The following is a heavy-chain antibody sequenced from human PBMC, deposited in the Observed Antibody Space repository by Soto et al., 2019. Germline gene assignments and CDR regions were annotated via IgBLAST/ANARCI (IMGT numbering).Heavy chain of an antibody. V-gene: IGHV6-1*01. Sequence: QGQLQQSGPGLVKPSQTLSLTCAISGDSVSSDITSWNWIRQSPSRGLEWLGRTYYRSKWFHDYAASVKSRITINPDTSKNQFSLELNSMTPEDTAVYYGARGNALDVWGQGTVGTVSS. D-gene: IGHD3-10*01. CDR1: GDSVSSDITS. CDR2: TYYRSKWFH. J-gene: IGHJ3*01. CDR3: ARGNALDV.